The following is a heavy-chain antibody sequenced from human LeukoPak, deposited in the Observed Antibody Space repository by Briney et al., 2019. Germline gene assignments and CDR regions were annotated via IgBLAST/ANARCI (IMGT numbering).Heavy chain of an antibody. Sequence: GGSLRLSCAASGFTFGDYAMGWFRQAPGKGLEWLSFIKSKVYGETIEYAASVKGRFTISGDDSKSIAYLHMNSLETEDTAIYFCSRASFGVVVNMYYFDYWGLGTLVTVSS. CDR1: GFTFGDYA. CDR2: IKSKVYGETI. CDR3: SRASFGVVVNMYYFDY. V-gene: IGHV3-49*03. D-gene: IGHD3-3*01. J-gene: IGHJ4*02.